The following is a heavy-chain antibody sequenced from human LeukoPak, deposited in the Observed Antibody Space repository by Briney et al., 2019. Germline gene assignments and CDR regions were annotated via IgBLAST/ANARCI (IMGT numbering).Heavy chain of an antibody. CDR3: VRDPGITGTSY. D-gene: IGHD1-20*01. CDR2: TSGSGSTI. V-gene: IGHV3-48*03. J-gene: IGHJ4*02. Sequence: GGSLRLSCAASGFTFSSYEMNWVRQAPGKGLQWVSYTSGSGSTIYYTDPVKGRFIISRDNAKNSLYLQMNSLRAEDTAVYYCVRDPGITGTSYWGQGTLVTVSS. CDR1: GFTFSSYE.